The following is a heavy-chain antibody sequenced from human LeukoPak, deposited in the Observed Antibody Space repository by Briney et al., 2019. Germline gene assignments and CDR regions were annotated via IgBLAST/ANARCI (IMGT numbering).Heavy chain of an antibody. D-gene: IGHD4-23*01. CDR2: ISSSSSYI. Sequence: GGSLRLSCAASGFTFSSYSMNWVRQAPGKGLEWVSSISSSSSYIYYADSVKGRFTISRDNAKNSLYLQMNSLRAEDTAVYYCARGARQYATVVPYYFDYWGQGTLVTVSS. CDR3: ARGARQYATVVPYYFDY. J-gene: IGHJ4*02. V-gene: IGHV3-21*01. CDR1: GFTFSSYS.